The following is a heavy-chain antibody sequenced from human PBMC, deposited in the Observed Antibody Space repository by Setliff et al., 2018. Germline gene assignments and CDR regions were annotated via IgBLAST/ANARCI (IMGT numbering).Heavy chain of an antibody. D-gene: IGHD1-7*01. J-gene: IGHJ5*02. Sequence: ETLSLTCTVSGGSISSSRYYWGWIHQPPGKGLEWIGSIYYSGSTYYNPSLKSRVTISVDTSKNQFSLNLNSVTAADTAVYYCARHDASNWNYGWIDPWGQGTLVTVSS. V-gene: IGHV4-39*01. CDR3: ARHDASNWNYGWIDP. CDR1: GGSISSSRYY. CDR2: IYYSGST.